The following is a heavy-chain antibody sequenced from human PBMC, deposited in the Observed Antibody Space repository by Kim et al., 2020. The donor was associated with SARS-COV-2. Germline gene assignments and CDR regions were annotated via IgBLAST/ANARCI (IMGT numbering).Heavy chain of an antibody. Sequence: SETLSHTCTVSGGSISSGGYYWSWIRQHPGKGLEWIGYIYYSASTYYNPSLKSRVTISLDTSKNQFSLKLSSVTAADTAVYYCARAPITMIVVVQAFDIWGQGTMVTVSS. CDR2: IYYSAST. V-gene: IGHV4-31*03. CDR1: GGSISSGGYY. CDR3: ARAPITMIVVVQAFDI. J-gene: IGHJ3*02. D-gene: IGHD3-22*01.